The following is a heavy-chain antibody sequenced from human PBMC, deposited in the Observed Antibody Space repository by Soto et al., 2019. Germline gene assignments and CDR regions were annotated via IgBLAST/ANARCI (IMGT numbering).Heavy chain of an antibody. Sequence: QVQLVQSGAEVKKPGASVKVSCKASGYTFTSYAMHWVRQAPGQRLEWMGWINAGNGNTKYSQKFQGRVTITRDTSASTAYMELSSLRSEDTAVYYCARGLRYFDWLLRYWYFDLWGRGTLVTVSS. J-gene: IGHJ2*01. CDR1: GYTFTSYA. CDR3: ARGLRYFDWLLRYWYFDL. V-gene: IGHV1-3*01. D-gene: IGHD3-9*01. CDR2: INAGNGNT.